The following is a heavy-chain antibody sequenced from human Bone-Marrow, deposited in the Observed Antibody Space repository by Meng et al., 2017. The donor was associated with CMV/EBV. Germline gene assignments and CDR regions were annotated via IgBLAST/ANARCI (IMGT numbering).Heavy chain of an antibody. Sequence: SETLSLTCAVYGGSFSGYYWSWIRQPPGKGLEWIGEINHSGSTNYNPSLKSRVTISVDTSKNQFSLKLSSVTAADTAVYYCARDFRSGWYYYGMDVWGQGTTVTVSS. D-gene: IGHD6-19*01. J-gene: IGHJ6*02. CDR3: ARDFRSGWYYYGMDV. CDR1: GGSFSGYY. CDR2: INHSGST. V-gene: IGHV4-34*01.